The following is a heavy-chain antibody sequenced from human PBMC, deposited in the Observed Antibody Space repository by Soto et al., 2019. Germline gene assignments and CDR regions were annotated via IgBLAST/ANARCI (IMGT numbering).Heavy chain of an antibody. J-gene: IGHJ1*01. Sequence: QVQLQESGPGLVKASQTLSLTCTVSGGSVNNNDYYWSWIRQPPGKGLEWIGNMHHSGSTGYNPSRMSLVSRSGDTSKNHFSLKMISVNPADTVVYYCVGDWGSGSLWGQGTLVTVSS. D-gene: IGHD1-26*01. CDR2: MHHSGST. CDR3: VGDWGSGSL. CDR1: GGSVNNNDYY. V-gene: IGHV4-30-4*01.